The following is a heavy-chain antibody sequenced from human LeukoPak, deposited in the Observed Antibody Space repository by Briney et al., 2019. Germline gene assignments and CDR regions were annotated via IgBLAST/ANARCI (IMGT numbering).Heavy chain of an antibody. CDR2: IYHSGST. V-gene: IGHV4-30-2*01. Sequence: SQTLSLTCAVSGSSISSGGYSWSWIRQPPGKGLEWIGYIYHSGSTYYNPSLKSRVTISVDRSKNQFSLKLSSVTAADTAVYYCARATFGEPYFDYWGQGTLVTVSS. D-gene: IGHD3-10*01. CDR1: GSSISSGGYS. CDR3: ARATFGEPYFDY. J-gene: IGHJ4*02.